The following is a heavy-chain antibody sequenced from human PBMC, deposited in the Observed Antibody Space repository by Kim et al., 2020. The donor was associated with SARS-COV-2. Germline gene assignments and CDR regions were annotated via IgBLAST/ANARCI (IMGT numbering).Heavy chain of an antibody. Sequence: SETLSLTCTVSGGSISSGSYYWSWIRQPAGKGLEWIGRIYTSGSTNYNPSLKSRVTISVDTSKNQFSLKLSSVTAADTAVYYCAREAYGDYDFDYWGQGTLVTVSS. V-gene: IGHV4-61*02. J-gene: IGHJ4*02. CDR1: GGSISSGSYY. D-gene: IGHD4-17*01. CDR2: IYTSGST. CDR3: AREAYGDYDFDY.